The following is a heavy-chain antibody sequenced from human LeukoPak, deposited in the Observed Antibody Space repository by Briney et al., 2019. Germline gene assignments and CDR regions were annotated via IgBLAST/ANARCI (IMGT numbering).Heavy chain of an antibody. CDR1: GDSVSTNSAT. D-gene: IGHD1-26*01. Sequence: SQTLSLTCAVSGDSVSTNSATWTWLRQSPSRGLEWLGSTYYRSKWYNDYAVSMKSRITINPDTSKNQFSLQLNSVTPEDTAVYYCARLVGASWFDSWGQGTLVTVSS. V-gene: IGHV6-1*01. CDR2: TYYRSKWYN. CDR3: ARLVGASWFDS. J-gene: IGHJ5*01.